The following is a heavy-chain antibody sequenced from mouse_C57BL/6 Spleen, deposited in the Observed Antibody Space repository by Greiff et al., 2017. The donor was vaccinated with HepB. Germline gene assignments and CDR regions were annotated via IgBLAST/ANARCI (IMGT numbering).Heavy chain of an antibody. J-gene: IGHJ2*01. CDR1: GYTFTDYY. D-gene: IGHD4-1*01. CDR2: INPNNGGT. Sequence: EVMLQQSGPELVKPGASVKISCKASGYTFTDYYMNWVKQSHGKSLEWIGDINPNNGGTSYNQKFKGKATLTVDKSSSTAYMELRSLTSEDSAVYYCARHWSFDYWGQGTTLTVSS. V-gene: IGHV1-26*01. CDR3: ARHWSFDY.